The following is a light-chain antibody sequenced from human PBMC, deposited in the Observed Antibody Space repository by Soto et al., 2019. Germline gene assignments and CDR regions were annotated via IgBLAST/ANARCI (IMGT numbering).Light chain of an antibody. Sequence: QYVLTQPASVSGSPGQSITISCTGTSSDVGSYNLVSWYQQHPGKAPKLMIYEGSKRPSGVSNRFSGSKSGNTASLTISGLQAEDEADYYCCSYAGSSTLDVFGTGNKLTVL. CDR2: EGS. CDR3: CSYAGSSTLDV. V-gene: IGLV2-23*01. CDR1: SSDVGSYNL. J-gene: IGLJ1*01.